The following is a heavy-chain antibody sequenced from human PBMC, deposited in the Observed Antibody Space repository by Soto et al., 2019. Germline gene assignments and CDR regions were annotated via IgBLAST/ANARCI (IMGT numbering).Heavy chain of an antibody. J-gene: IGHJ3*02. CDR1: RFSFSNYA. CDR2: ITGSGGGT. D-gene: IGHD4-17*01. V-gene: IGHV3-23*01. Sequence: GGSLRLSCAGARFSFSNYAMTWARQAPGEGLEWVSSITGSGGGTTYADSVKGRFTISRDNSKNILYLQMDSLRADDTAVYYCSTDPNGDYIGAFDNWGQGTMVTVSS. CDR3: STDPNGDYIGAFDN.